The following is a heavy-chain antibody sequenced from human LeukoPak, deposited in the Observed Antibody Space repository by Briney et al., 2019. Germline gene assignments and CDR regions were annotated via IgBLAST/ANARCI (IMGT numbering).Heavy chain of an antibody. CDR3: AREEVSVISDTCFSGLGY. D-gene: IGHD3-10*01. CDR1: GYTFTGFY. Sequence: GASVKVSCKASGYTFTGFYMHWVRQAPGQGLEWMGWINPNSGGTNYAQKFQGRVTMTRDTSINTAYMELGSLRSDDTAVYYCAREEVSVISDTCFSGLGYSGQGTLVTVSS. V-gene: IGHV1-2*02. CDR2: INPNSGGT. J-gene: IGHJ4*02.